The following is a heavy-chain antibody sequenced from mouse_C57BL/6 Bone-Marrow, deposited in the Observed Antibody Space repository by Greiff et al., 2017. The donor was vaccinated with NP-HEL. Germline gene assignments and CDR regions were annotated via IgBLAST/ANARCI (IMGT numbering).Heavy chain of an antibody. J-gene: IGHJ4*01. D-gene: IGHD1-1*01. Sequence: QVQLQQSGAELVKPGASVKISCKASGYTFTDYYINWVKQRPGQGLEWIGKIGPGSGSTYYNEKFKGKATLTADKSSSTAYMQLSSLTSEDFAVYFCARFYGSREDYAMDYWGQGTSVTVSS. CDR1: GYTFTDYY. CDR3: ARFYGSREDYAMDY. V-gene: IGHV1-77*01. CDR2: IGPGSGST.